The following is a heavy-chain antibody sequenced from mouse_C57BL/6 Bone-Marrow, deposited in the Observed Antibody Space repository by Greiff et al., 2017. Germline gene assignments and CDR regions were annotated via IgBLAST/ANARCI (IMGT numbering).Heavy chain of an antibody. CDR1: GYTFTSYG. J-gene: IGHJ2*01. CDR3: ARWAGNCFGDY. CDR2: IYPRGGNT. V-gene: IGHV1-81*01. D-gene: IGHD2-1*01. Sequence: QVQLQQSGAELARPGASVKLSCKASGYTFTSYGIRWVKQRTGQGLEWIGEIYPRGGNTYYNEKFKGKATLTADKSSSTAYMARRSLTSEDSAVYFGARWAGNCFGDYWGQGTTLTVSS.